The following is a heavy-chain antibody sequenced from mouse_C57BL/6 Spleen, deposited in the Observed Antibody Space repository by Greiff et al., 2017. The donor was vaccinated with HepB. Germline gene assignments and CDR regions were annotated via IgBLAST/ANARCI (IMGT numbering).Heavy chain of an antibody. CDR3: ARYYGSSYWYFDV. J-gene: IGHJ1*03. CDR2: INPSTGGT. D-gene: IGHD1-1*01. V-gene: IGHV1-42*01. CDR1: CYSFTGYY. Sequence: VQLKESGPELVKPGASVKISCKASCYSFTGYYMNWVKQSPEKSLEWIGEINPSTGGTTYNQKFKAKATLTVDKSSSTAYMQLKSLTSEDSAVYYCARYYGSSYWYFDVWGTGTTVTVSS.